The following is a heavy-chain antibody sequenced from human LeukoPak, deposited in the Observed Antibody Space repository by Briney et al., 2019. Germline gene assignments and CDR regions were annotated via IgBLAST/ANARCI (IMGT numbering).Heavy chain of an antibody. Sequence: GESLKISCKGSGYSFTSYWIGWVRQMPGKGLEWTGIIYPGDSDTRYSPSFQGQVTISADKSINTAYLQWSSLRASDTAMYYCARQGTIVAGTLGTTFDYWGQGTLLTVSS. CDR2: IYPGDSDT. CDR1: GYSFTSYW. J-gene: IGHJ4*02. D-gene: IGHD5-12*01. V-gene: IGHV5-51*01. CDR3: ARQGTIVAGTLGTTFDY.